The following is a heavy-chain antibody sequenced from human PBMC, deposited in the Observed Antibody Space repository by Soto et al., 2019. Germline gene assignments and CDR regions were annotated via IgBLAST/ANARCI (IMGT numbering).Heavy chain of an antibody. CDR1: GFTFSNAW. D-gene: IGHD3-10*01. V-gene: IGHV3-15*01. Sequence: GGSLRLSCAASGFTFSNAWMSWVRQAPGKGLEWVGRIKSKIDGGTTDYAAPVKGRFTISRDDSTDTLYLQMNSLKTEDTGVYYWTTNFYGSGPFDYWGQGTLVTVSS. CDR2: IKSKIDGGTT. CDR3: TTNFYGSGPFDY. J-gene: IGHJ4*02.